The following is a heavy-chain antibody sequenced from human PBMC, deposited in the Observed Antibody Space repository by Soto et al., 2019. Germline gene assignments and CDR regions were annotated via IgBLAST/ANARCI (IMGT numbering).Heavy chain of an antibody. CDR3: ARGSRIAARPVDY. Sequence: PSETLSLTCTVSGGSVSSGSYYWSWIRQPPGKGLEWIGYIYYSGSTNYNPSLKSRVTISVDTSKNQFSLKLSSVTAADTAVYYCARGSRIAARPVDYWGQGTLVTVSS. CDR1: GGSVSSGSYY. CDR2: IYYSGST. D-gene: IGHD6-6*01. V-gene: IGHV4-61*01. J-gene: IGHJ4*02.